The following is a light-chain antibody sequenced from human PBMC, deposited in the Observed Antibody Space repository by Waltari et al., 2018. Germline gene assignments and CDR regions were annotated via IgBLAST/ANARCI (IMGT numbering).Light chain of an antibody. CDR3: QDYDNLPPLT. Sequence: DIQMTQSPSSLSASVGDRVTITCQPSQDISNYLNWFQQKPGKAPNLLIYEAPNLETGVPSRFSGSGSGTDFTFTISSLQPEEIATYYCQDYDNLPPLTFGGGTKVEIK. CDR2: EAP. CDR1: QDISNY. J-gene: IGKJ4*01. V-gene: IGKV1-33*01.